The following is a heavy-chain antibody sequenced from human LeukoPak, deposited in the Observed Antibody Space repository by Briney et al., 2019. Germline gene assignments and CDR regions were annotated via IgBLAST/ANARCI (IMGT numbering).Heavy chain of an antibody. V-gene: IGHV3-21*06. CDR1: GFTFSAYS. D-gene: IGHD6-19*01. J-gene: IGHJ4*02. CDR2: INRGSNHI. Sequence: GGALRLSCAASGFTFSAYSMSWVRQAPGKGLEWVSSINRGSNHIYYADAVKGRFTISRDNAKNSLYLQMNRLRAEDTAIYYCARDSSGWSRDYWGQGTLVTVSS. CDR3: ARDSSGWSRDY.